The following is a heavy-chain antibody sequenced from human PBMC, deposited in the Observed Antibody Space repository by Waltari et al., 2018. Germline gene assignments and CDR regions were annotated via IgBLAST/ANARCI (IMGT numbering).Heavy chain of an antibody. V-gene: IGHV1-69*12. J-gene: IGHJ2*01. CDR2: IIPIFGTA. CDR1: GGTFSSYA. D-gene: IGHD2-8*01. CDR3: ARRPKCTNGVCYRFWYFDL. Sequence: QVQLVQSGAEVKKPGSSVKVSCKASGGTFSSYAISWVRQAPGQGLEWMGGIIPIFGTATYAQRFQSRVTITADESTSTAYMELSSLRSEDTAVYYCARRPKCTNGVCYRFWYFDLWGRGTLVTFSS.